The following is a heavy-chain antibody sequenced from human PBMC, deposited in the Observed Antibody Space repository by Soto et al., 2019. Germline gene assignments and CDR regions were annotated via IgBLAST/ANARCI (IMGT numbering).Heavy chain of an antibody. CDR3: AKHGGHLIAIRPFDY. D-gene: IGHD6-13*01. CDR2: IITLFGTS. J-gene: IGHJ4*02. V-gene: IGHV1-69*13. CDR1: GGTFSSHS. Sequence: SVKVSCKASGGTFSSHSINWVRQAPGQGLEWMGGIITLFGTSNYAQNFQGRVTITADQSTSTAYMELNSLTSDDTAVYYCAKHGGHLIAIRPFDYWGQGTLVTVSS.